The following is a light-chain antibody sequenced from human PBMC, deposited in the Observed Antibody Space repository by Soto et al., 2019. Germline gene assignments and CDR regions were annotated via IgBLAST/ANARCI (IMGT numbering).Light chain of an antibody. CDR3: QQRSTCPST. CDR2: DAS. CDR1: QSVSSY. Sequence: EIVLTQSPATLSLSPGERAALSCRASQSVSSYFAWYQQKPGQAPRLLIYDASKRATGITARFSGSGSGTYFPLTSSSLEPEDVAVYFCQQRSTCPSTFGGGTKVEIK. J-gene: IGKJ4*01. V-gene: IGKV3-11*01.